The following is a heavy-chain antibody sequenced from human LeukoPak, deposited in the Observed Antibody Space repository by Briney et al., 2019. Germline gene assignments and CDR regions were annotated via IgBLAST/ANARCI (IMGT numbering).Heavy chain of an antibody. Sequence: PSETLSLTCTVSGGSITNYYWSWIRRPPGKGLEWIGYIYYSGSTNYNPSLKSRVTISVDTSKNQFSLKLSSVTAADTAVYYCARGGWSLDYWGHGTLVTVSS. CDR1: GGSITNYY. CDR2: IYYSGST. D-gene: IGHD2-15*01. V-gene: IGHV4-59*01. J-gene: IGHJ4*01. CDR3: ARGGWSLDY.